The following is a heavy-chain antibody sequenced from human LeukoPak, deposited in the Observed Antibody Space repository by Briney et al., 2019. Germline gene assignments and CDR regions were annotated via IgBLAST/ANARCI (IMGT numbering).Heavy chain of an antibody. CDR2: IYPGDSDT. CDR1: GYSFTSYW. CDR3: ARLARITVIRGSMDY. Sequence: GESLKISCKGSGYSFTSYWIAWVRQMSGKGLEWMGIIYPGDSDTRYSPSFQGQVTISADKSISTAYLQWSGLKASDTAMYYCARLARITVIRGSMDYWGQGTLVTVSS. D-gene: IGHD3-10*01. V-gene: IGHV5-51*01. J-gene: IGHJ4*02.